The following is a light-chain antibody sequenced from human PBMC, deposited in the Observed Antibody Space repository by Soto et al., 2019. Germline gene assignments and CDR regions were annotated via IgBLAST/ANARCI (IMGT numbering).Light chain of an antibody. CDR2: WAS. CDR3: QQYYTTPRT. CDR1: QSLLFSSNTMDY. J-gene: IGKJ2*01. Sequence: DIVMTQSPDSLAVSLGERATFNCKSSQSLLFSSNTMDYLAWYQQKPGQPPKLLIYWASTRASGVPDRFSGSGSGTDFTLTISSLQAEDVAVYYCQQYYTTPRTFGQGTKLEIK. V-gene: IGKV4-1*01.